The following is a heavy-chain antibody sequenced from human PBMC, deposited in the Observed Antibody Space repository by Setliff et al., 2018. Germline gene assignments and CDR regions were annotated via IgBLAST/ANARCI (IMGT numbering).Heavy chain of an antibody. V-gene: IGHV4-39*01. D-gene: IGHD6-13*01. CDR2: IFYTGST. J-gene: IGHJ6*03. CDR3: ARQPYSTTYYYYYYYMDV. CDR1: NGSISSGNYF. Sequence: SETLSLTCTVSNGSISSGNYFWGWIRQPPGKGLEWMGSIFYTGSTYYSPSLKSRVTMSIDTSKNQFSLNLNSVTAAATAVYYCARQPYSTTYYYYYYYMDVWGKGTTVTVSS.